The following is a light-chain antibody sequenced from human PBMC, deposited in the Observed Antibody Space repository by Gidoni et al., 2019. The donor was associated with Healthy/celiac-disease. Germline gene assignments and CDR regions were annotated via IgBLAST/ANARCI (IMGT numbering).Light chain of an antibody. V-gene: IGKV4-1*01. CDR1: QSVLYSSNNKNY. Sequence: DIVMTQSPDSLAVSLGERATINCKSSQSVLYSSNNKNYLAWYQQKPGQPPKLLIYWASTRESWVPDRFSGSGSGTDFTLTISSRQAEDVAVYYCQQYYSTPRLTFGGGTKVEIK. J-gene: IGKJ4*01. CDR2: WAS. CDR3: QQYYSTPRLT.